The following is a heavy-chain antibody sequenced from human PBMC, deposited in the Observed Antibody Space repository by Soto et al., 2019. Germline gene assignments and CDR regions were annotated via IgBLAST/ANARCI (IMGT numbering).Heavy chain of an antibody. CDR1: GFTFSSYA. J-gene: IGHJ4*02. CDR2: ISYDGSNK. D-gene: IGHD2-2*02. CDR3: ARDLLGYKTIDY. Sequence: GGSLRLSCAASGFTFSSYAMHWVRQAPGKGLEWVAVISYDGSNKYYADSVKGRFTISRDNSKNTLYLQMNSLRAEHTAVYYCARDLLGYKTIDYWGQGTLVTVSS. V-gene: IGHV3-30-3*01.